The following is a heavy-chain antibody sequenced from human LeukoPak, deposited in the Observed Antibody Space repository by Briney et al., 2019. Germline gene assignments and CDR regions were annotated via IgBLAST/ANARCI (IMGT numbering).Heavy chain of an antibody. J-gene: IGHJ6*02. CDR1: GGTFSSYA. Sequence: SVKVSCKASGGTFSSYAISWVRQAPGQGLEWMGGIIPIFGTANYARKFQGRVTITADESTSTAYMELSSLRSEDTAVYYCARLVVTMVRGVIYYYYGMDVWGQGTTVTVSS. D-gene: IGHD3-10*01. CDR3: ARLVVTMVRGVIYYYYGMDV. V-gene: IGHV1-69*13. CDR2: IIPIFGTA.